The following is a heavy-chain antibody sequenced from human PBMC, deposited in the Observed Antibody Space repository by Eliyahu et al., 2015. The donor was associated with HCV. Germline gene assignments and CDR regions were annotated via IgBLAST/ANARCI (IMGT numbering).Heavy chain of an antibody. Sequence: QVQLQESGPGLVKPSETLSLTCTVSGGSIGTYSWSWIRKPPGKGLECIGFIHYSGSISYNSALKSRVTISVDTSKNKFSLKLTSVTAADTAVYYCARVPGEWGQGALVTVSS. CDR1: GGSIGTYS. CDR3: ARVPGE. J-gene: IGHJ4*02. V-gene: IGHV4-59*01. CDR2: IHYSGSI. D-gene: IGHD3-10*01.